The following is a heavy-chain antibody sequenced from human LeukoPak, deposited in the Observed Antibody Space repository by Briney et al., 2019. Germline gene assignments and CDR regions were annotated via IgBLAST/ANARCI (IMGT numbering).Heavy chain of an antibody. CDR3: TRDISIFGFDY. D-gene: IGHD3-3*01. CDR1: GFTFDDYG. V-gene: IGHV3-20*04. CDR2: INWNGGST. J-gene: IGHJ4*02. Sequence: GGSLRLSCAASGFTFDDYGMSWVRQAPGKGLEWVSGINWNGGSTGYADSVKGRFTISRDNAKNSLYLQMNSLKTEDTAVYYCTRDISIFGFDYWGQGTLVTVSS.